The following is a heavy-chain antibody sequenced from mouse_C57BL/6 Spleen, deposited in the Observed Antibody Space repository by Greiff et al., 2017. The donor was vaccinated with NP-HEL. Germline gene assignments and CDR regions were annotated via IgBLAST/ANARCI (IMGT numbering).Heavy chain of an antibody. V-gene: IGHV1-4*01. CDR2: INPSSGYT. Sequence: VQRVESGAELARPGASVKMSCKASGYTFTSYTMHWVKQRPGQGLEWIGYINPSSGYTKYNQKFKDKATLTADKSSSTAYMQLSSLTSEDSAVYYCARDPTTVVVPFDYWGQGTTLTVSS. J-gene: IGHJ2*01. D-gene: IGHD1-1*01. CDR1: GYTFTSYT. CDR3: ARDPTTVVVPFDY.